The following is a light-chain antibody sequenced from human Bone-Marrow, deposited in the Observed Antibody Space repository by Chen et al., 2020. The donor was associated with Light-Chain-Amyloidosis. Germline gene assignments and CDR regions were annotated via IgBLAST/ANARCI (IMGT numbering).Light chain of an antibody. J-gene: IGLJ2*01. CDR3: QAWDRSTVV. CDR2: QDT. Sequence: SYELTQPPSVSVSPGQTANITCSGDKLGDKYVCWYQQKPGQSPVVVIYQDTKRPSGIPERFSGANSGSTATLTISGTQTMDEADYYCQAWDRSTVVFGGGTRLTVL. CDR1: KLGDKY. V-gene: IGLV3-1*01.